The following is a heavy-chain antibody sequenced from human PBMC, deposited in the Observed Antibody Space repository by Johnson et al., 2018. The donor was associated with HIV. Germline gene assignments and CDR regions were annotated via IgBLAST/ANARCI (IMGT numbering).Heavy chain of an antibody. Sequence: VQLVESGGGLVKPGGSLRLSCAASGFTFSNAWMSWVRQAPGKGLEWVGRIKSKTDGGTTDYAAPVKGRFTISRDDSKNTLYLEMNSLKTEDTAVYYCTTAGYSSSPYAFDTWGQGTTVIVSS. D-gene: IGHD6-6*01. CDR1: GFTFSNAW. CDR3: TTAGYSSSPYAFDT. J-gene: IGHJ3*02. V-gene: IGHV3-15*01. CDR2: IKSKTDGGTT.